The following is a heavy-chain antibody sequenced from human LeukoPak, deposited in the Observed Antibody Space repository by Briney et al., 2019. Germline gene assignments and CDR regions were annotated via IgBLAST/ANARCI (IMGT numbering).Heavy chain of an antibody. CDR1: GGSISSYY. D-gene: IGHD6-13*01. Sequence: SETLSLTCTVSGGSISSYYWSWIRQPAGKGLEWIGRIYTSGSTNYNPSLKSRVTMSVDTSKNQFSLRLNSVTAADTAFYYCARDRGVSGFDYWGQGTLVTVSS. CDR3: ARDRGVSGFDY. V-gene: IGHV4-4*07. CDR2: IYTSGST. J-gene: IGHJ4*02.